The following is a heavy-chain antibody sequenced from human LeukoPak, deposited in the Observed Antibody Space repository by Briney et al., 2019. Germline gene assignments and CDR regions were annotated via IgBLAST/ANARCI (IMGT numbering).Heavy chain of an antibody. CDR2: IHNSVNT. Sequence: SETLSLTCTVSGGSISSSSDYWGWIRQPPGKGLEWIGSIHNSVNTYYNSSLKSRVTISVDTTKNQFSLKLSSVTAADTAVYYCAREGEGYWGQGTLVTVSS. V-gene: IGHV4-39*02. CDR3: AREGEGY. CDR1: GGSISSSSDY. J-gene: IGHJ4*02.